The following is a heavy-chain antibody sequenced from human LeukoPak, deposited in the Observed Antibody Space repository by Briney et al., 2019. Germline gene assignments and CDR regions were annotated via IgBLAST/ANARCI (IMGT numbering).Heavy chain of an antibody. CDR3: ARSRVSIFGVVHRPYYYYYMDV. CDR2: MNPNSGNT. V-gene: IGHV1-8*03. D-gene: IGHD3-3*01. J-gene: IGHJ6*03. Sequence: ASVKVSCKASGHTFTSYDINWVRQATGQGLEWMGWMNPNSGNTGYAQKFQGRVTITRNTSISTAYMELSSLRSEDTAVYYCARSRVSIFGVVHRPYYYYYMDVWGKGTTVTVSS. CDR1: GHTFTSYD.